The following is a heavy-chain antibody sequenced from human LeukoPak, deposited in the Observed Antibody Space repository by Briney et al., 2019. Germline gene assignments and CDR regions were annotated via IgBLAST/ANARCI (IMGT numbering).Heavy chain of an antibody. D-gene: IGHD3-16*01. CDR1: GFTFNNYA. Sequence: GGSLRLSCAASGFTFNNYAMSWVRQAPGKGLDWVSTISGNGVNIHYADSVKGRFTISRDNSKNTLYLQMNSLRADDTALYYCAEDGGTCGGQGTLVTVSS. J-gene: IGHJ4*02. CDR3: AEDGGTC. V-gene: IGHV3-23*01. CDR2: ISGNGVNI.